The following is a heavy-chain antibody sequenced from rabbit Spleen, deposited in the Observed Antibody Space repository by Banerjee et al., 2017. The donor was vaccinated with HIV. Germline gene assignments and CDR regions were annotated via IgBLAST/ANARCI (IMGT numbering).Heavy chain of an antibody. CDR3: ARDGAGGSYFAL. CDR1: GFTLSSYY. D-gene: IGHD8-1*01. V-gene: IGHV1S7*01. Sequence: QLVESGGGLVQPGGSLKLSCTASGFTLSSYYMNWVRQAPGKGLEWIGYIDPFFGITYYANWVNGRFSISRENAQNTVFLQMTSLTAADTATYFCARDGAGGSYFALWGQGTLVTVS. J-gene: IGHJ3*01. CDR2: IDPFFGIT.